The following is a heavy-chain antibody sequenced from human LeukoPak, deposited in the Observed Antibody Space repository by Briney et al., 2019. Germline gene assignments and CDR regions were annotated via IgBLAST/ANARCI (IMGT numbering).Heavy chain of an antibody. V-gene: IGHV4-39*01. CDR2: IYDSGST. D-gene: IGHD1-26*01. Sequence: SETLSLTCTVSGGSIGSSSYYWGWIRQPPGKGLEWIGSIYDSGSTYYNPSLKSRVTISVDTSKNQFSLKLSSVTAADTAVYYCARQGAEAGRYHYYYYMDVWGKGTTVTVSS. CDR1: GGSIGSSSYY. CDR3: ARQGAEAGRYHYYYYMDV. J-gene: IGHJ6*03.